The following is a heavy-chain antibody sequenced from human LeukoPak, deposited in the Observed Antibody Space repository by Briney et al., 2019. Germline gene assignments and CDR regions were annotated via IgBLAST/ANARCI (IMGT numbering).Heavy chain of an antibody. Sequence: GGSLRLSCAASEFSLSTYWMHWGRQAPGKGPVWVSRINNDGSITNDADSVKGRFTISRDNAKNTVHLQINSLKAEDTAVYYCARDQVLWWKPVGDFDLWGRGTLVTVSS. J-gene: IGHJ2*01. D-gene: IGHD2-21*01. CDR3: ARDQVLWWKPVGDFDL. CDR2: INNDGSIT. CDR1: EFSLSTYW. V-gene: IGHV3-74*01.